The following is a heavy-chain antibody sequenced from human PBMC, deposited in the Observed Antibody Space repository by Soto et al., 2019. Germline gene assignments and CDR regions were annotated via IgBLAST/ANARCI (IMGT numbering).Heavy chain of an antibody. D-gene: IGHD3-22*01. CDR3: VRARSTDSRPDY. CDR2: ITSSSSYI. J-gene: IGHJ4*02. V-gene: IGHV3-21*01. Sequence: PGWSLRLSCAASGLTFSLYSMIWVRQAPGKGLEWVASITSSSSYIYYEDSLKGRFTISRDNAKNSLFPQLDSLRAEDTAVYFCVRARSTDSRPDYWGQGTLVTVSS. CDR1: GLTFSLYS.